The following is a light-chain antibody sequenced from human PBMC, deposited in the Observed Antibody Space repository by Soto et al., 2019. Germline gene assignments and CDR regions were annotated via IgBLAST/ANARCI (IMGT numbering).Light chain of an antibody. CDR3: QQPISFPLT. V-gene: IGKV1-12*01. CDR1: QDISSK. J-gene: IGKJ4*01. CDR2: AAS. Sequence: DIQMTQSPSSVSSSVGDRVTITCRASQDISSKLGWYQQKPGKAPKLLIYAASTLESGVPSRFSGNGSGTEFTLTISSLQPEDFATYYCQQPISFPLTFGGGTKVDIK.